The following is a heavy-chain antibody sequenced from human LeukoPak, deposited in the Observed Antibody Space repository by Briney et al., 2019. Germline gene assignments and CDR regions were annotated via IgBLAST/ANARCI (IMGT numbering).Heavy chain of an antibody. CDR2: TYTSGST. J-gene: IGHJ4*02. V-gene: IGHV4-4*07. CDR1: GGSISSYY. Sequence: SETLSLTCTVSGGSISSYYWSWLRQPAGKGLEWIGHTYTSGSTNYNPPLKSRVTMSVDTSKNQFSLKLSSVTAADTAVYYCARDLSYDSSGVWGQGTLVTVSS. D-gene: IGHD3-22*01. CDR3: ARDLSYDSSGV.